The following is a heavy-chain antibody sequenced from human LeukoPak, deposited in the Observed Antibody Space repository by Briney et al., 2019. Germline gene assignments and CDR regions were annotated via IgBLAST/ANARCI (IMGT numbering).Heavy chain of an antibody. CDR1: GYTFIDYY. D-gene: IGHD1-20*01. V-gene: IGHV1-2*02. CDR3: ARDYFTFTSKSYNFFDP. CDR2: IEPNSGDT. Sequence: ASVKVSCKVSGYTFIDYYLHWVRQAPGQGLEWMGWIEPNSGDTNYPEKFQGRITMTRDTSISTAYMELSRLTSDDTAVYFCARDYFTFTSKSYNFFDPWGQGTLVTVSS. J-gene: IGHJ5*02.